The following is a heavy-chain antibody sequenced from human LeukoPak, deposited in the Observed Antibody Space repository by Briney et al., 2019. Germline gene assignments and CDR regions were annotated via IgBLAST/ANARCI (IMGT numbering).Heavy chain of an antibody. CDR2: IYTSGGT. CDR3: ARSYYDILTGYSTPYDY. D-gene: IGHD3-9*01. CDR1: GGSISSYY. V-gene: IGHV4-4*07. J-gene: IGHJ4*02. Sequence: SETLSLTCTVSGGSISSYYWSWIRQPAGKGLEWIGRIYTSGGTNYNPSLKSRVIMSVDTSKNQLSLKLSSVTAADTAVYYCARSYYDILTGYSTPYDYWGQGTLVTVSP.